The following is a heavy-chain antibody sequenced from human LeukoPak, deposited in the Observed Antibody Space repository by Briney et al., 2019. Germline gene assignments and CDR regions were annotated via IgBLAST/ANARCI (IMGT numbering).Heavy chain of an antibody. J-gene: IGHJ4*02. CDR2: ISGSGVST. CDR1: GFTFSSYP. CDR3: AKTLPPGLRYFDWLLSFDY. D-gene: IGHD3-9*01. Sequence: GGSLRLSCAVSGFTFSSYPMSWVRQAPGKGLEWVSSISGSGVSTYYADSVKGRFTVSRDNSKNTVYLQMNSLRAEDTAIYYCAKTLPPGLRYFDWLLSFDYWGQGTLVTVSS. V-gene: IGHV3-23*01.